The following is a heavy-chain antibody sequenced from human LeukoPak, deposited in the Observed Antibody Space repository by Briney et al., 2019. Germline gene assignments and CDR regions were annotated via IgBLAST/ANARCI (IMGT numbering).Heavy chain of an antibody. D-gene: IGHD2-2*01. CDR3: ARSSGEGYIVVVPAATDFDY. J-gene: IGHJ4*02. V-gene: IGHV3-48*03. Sequence: GGSLRLSCAASRFSVSNCEMSWVRQAPGKGLEWVSYISSGGNSIYYADSVKGRFTISRDNAKNSLYLQVNSLRAEDTAVYYCARSSGEGYIVVVPAATDFDYWGQGTLVTVSS. CDR2: ISSGGNSI. CDR1: RFSVSNCE.